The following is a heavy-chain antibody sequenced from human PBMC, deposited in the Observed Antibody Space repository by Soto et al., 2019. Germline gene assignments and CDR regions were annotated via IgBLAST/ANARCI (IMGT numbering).Heavy chain of an antibody. D-gene: IGHD3-16*01. CDR2: IYNSGST. Sequence: TLSLTCAVYGGSVNGYYWNWIRQPPGKGLEWIGYIYNSGSTNYNPSLKSRVTISVDTSKNQFSLKLSSVTAADTAVYYCARGRFDYIWGSPAPYLDYWGHGALVTVSS. CDR1: GGSVNGYY. CDR3: ARGRFDYIWGSPAPYLDY. J-gene: IGHJ4*01. V-gene: IGHV4-59*02.